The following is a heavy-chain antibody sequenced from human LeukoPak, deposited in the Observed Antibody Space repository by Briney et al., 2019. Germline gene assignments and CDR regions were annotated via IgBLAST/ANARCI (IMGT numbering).Heavy chain of an antibody. Sequence: ASVKVSCKASGGTFSSYAISWVRQAPGQGLEWRGRIIPIFGIANYAQKFQGRVTVTADKSTSTAYMELSSLRSEDTAVYYCARDRTYCSGGSCYPYYYYGMDVWGQGTTVTVSS. J-gene: IGHJ6*02. CDR2: IIPIFGIA. D-gene: IGHD2-15*01. CDR3: ARDRTYCSGGSCYPYYYYGMDV. V-gene: IGHV1-69*04. CDR1: GGTFSSYA.